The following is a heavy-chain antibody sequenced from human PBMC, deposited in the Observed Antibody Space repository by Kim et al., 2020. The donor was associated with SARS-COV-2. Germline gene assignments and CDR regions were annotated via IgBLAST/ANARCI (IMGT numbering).Heavy chain of an antibody. CDR2: ISAYNGNT. V-gene: IGHV1-18*01. CDR3: ARDGVATMEYYYYYGMDV. CDR1: GYTFTSYG. D-gene: IGHD5-12*01. J-gene: IGHJ6*02. Sequence: ASVKVSCKASGYTFTSYGISWVRQAPGQGLEWMGWISAYNGNTNYAQKLQGRVTMTTDTSTSTAYMELRSLRSDDTAVYYCARDGVATMEYYYYYGMDVWGQGTTVTVSS.